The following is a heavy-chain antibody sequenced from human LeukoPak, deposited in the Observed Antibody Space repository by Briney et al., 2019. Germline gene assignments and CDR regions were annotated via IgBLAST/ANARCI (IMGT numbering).Heavy chain of an antibody. CDR2: IRYDGSNK. D-gene: IGHD2-8*02. Sequence: GGSLRLSCAASGFTFSIYGMHWVRQAPGKGLEWVAFIRYDGSNKYYADSVKGRFTISRDNSKNTLYLQMNSLRAEDTAVYYCAKVVRYDYYYYMDVWGKGTTVTVSS. V-gene: IGHV3-30*02. CDR1: GFTFSIYG. J-gene: IGHJ6*03. CDR3: AKVVRYDYYYYMDV.